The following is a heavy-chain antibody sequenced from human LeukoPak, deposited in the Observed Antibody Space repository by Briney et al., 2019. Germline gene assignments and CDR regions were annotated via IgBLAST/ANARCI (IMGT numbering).Heavy chain of an antibody. Sequence: GASVKVSCKASGYTFTSYAMHWVRQAPGQRLEWMGWINAGNGNTKYSQEFQGRVTITRDTSASTAYMELSSLRSEDMAVYYCARGPGVLRFLEWLFYFDYWGQGTLVTVSS. D-gene: IGHD3-3*01. V-gene: IGHV1-3*03. CDR1: GYTFTSYA. CDR3: ARGPGVLRFLEWLFYFDY. J-gene: IGHJ4*02. CDR2: INAGNGNT.